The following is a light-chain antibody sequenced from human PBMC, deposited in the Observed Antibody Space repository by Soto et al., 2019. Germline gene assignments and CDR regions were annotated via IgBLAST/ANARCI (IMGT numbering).Light chain of an antibody. J-gene: IGKJ4*01. Sequence: EIVFTEGRGTRSLSPGERATLSCRASQSVRRYLAWYQQKPGQAPRLLIYDASNRETGIRAMFSGSGAGTECTRTISSLETEDFAVYYCQPRSHWTLTFGGGTKVDIK. CDR1: QSVRRY. V-gene: IGKV3-11*01. CDR2: DAS. CDR3: QPRSHWTLT.